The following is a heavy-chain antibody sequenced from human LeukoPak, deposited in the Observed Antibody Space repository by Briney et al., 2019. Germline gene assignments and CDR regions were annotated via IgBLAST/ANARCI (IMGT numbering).Heavy chain of an antibody. CDR1: GGSISSSSYY. CDR3: ARHSEQWLAYYFDY. J-gene: IGHJ4*02. Sequence: SETLSLTCTVSGGSISSSSYYWGWIRQPPGKGLEWIGSIYYSGSTYYNPSLKSRVTISVDTSKNQFSLKLSSVTAADTAVYYCARHSEQWLAYYFDYWGQGTLVTVSS. V-gene: IGHV4-39*01. CDR2: IYYSGST. D-gene: IGHD6-19*01.